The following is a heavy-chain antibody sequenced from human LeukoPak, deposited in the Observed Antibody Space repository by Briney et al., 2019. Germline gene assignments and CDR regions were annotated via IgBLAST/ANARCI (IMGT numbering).Heavy chain of an antibody. D-gene: IGHD7-27*01. J-gene: IGHJ4*02. V-gene: IGHV4-39*01. Sequence: SETLSLTCAVSGRSLSSSGYYWGWIRQPPGKGLEWIGSIYYSGSTYFNPSVKGRVTIAVDTSKNQFSLKLTSATAADTAVYYCASVIGDLSDWGQGTLVTVSS. CDR1: GRSLSSSGYY. CDR3: ASVIGDLSD. CDR2: IYYSGST.